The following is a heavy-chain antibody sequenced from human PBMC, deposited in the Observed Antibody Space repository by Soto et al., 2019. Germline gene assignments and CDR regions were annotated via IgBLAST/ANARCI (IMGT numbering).Heavy chain of an antibody. CDR2: ICWDDDK. V-gene: IGHV2-5*02. Sequence: GPTLVNPTQTLTLTCTFSGFSLNTSGVGVDWIRQPPGKALEWLALICWDDDKRYSPSLKSGLTITKDTSKNQVVLTMTNMDPVDTATCCCAHRGDGTIKCLPWGGYYFDYGGQGILFTVSP. CDR3: AHRGDGTIKCLPWGGYYFDY. D-gene: IGHD2-2*01. J-gene: IGHJ4*02. CDR1: GFSLNTSGVG.